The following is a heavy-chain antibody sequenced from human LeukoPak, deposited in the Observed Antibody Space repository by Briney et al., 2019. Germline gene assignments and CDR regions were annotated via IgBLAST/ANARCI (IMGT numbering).Heavy chain of an antibody. V-gene: IGHV4-39*01. CDR3: SRRPPSNSSYYYYYYYMDV. Sequence: SETLSLTCTVSGGSISSSSYYWGWIRQPPGKGLEWIGSIYYSGSTYYNPSLKSRVTISVDTSKNQFSLKLSSVPAADPPVHYYSRRPPSNSSYYYYYYYMDVWGKGTTVTVSS. CDR1: GGSISSSSYY. D-gene: IGHD5-18*01. CDR2: IYYSGST. J-gene: IGHJ6*03.